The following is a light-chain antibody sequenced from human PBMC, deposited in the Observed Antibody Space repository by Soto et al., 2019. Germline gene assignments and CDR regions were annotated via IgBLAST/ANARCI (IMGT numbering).Light chain of an antibody. V-gene: IGKV3-20*01. CDR1: QGIGDT. CDR2: DTS. CDR3: QQYGSSPPIT. J-gene: IGKJ5*01. Sequence: EIIMTQSPATLSVSPGEGATLSCRASQGIGDTLAWYQHKPGQTPRLLIYDTSTRATGVPARFSGSRSGTDCTLTISRLEPEDFAVYYCQQYGSSPPITFGQGRRLEIK.